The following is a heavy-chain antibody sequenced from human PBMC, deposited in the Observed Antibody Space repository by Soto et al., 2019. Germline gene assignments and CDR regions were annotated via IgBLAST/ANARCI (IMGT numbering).Heavy chain of an antibody. CDR1: GYTITNYA. J-gene: IGHJ3*02. Sequence: ASVKVSCKASGYTITNYAIHWVRQAPGQGLEWMGWISAGNGNTKYSQNFQGRVTITRDTSARTAYLELSSLRSEDTAVYFCARSDMTEAAAFNIWGQGTKVTVSS. CDR3: ARSDMTEAAAFNI. V-gene: IGHV1-3*01. CDR2: ISAGNGNT. D-gene: IGHD3-3*01.